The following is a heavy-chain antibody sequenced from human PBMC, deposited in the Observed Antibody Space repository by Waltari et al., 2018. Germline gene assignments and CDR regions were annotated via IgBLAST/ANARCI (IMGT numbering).Heavy chain of an antibody. J-gene: IGHJ5*02. Sequence: QVQLVQSGAEVQKPGASVKVSCKASGYTFTGYYFPGVRQAPGQGLEWMGRINPNTGDTTYAQEFQGRVTMTRDTSISTAYMELTSLRSEDTAVYYCARDWGYYSDTSGYPSNWFGPWGQGTLVTVSS. CDR1: GYTFTGYY. D-gene: IGHD3-22*01. CDR2: INPNTGDT. CDR3: ARDWGYYSDTSGYPSNWFGP. V-gene: IGHV1-2*06.